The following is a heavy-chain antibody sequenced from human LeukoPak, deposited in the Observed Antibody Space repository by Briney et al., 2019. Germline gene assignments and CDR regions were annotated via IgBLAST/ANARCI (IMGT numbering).Heavy chain of an antibody. CDR3: AKVSHNAFDI. J-gene: IGHJ3*02. CDR1: GFTFSSYA. Sequence: QPGRSLRLSCAASGFTFSSYAMSWVRQAPGKGLQWVSAITDNGVSTYYADSVRGRFTISRDNSRKTLYLHMNSLRAEDTAVFYCAKVSHNAFDIWGQGTMVTVSS. CDR2: ITDNGVST. V-gene: IGHV3-23*01.